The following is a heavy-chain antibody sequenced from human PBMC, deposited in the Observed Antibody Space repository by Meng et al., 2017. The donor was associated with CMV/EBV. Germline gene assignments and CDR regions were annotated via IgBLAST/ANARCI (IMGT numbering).Heavy chain of an antibody. CDR1: GFTFDDYT. Sequence: GESLKISCAASGFTFDDYTMHWVRQAPGKGLEWVSLISWDGGSTYYADSVKGRFTISRDNSKNSLYLQMNSLRAEDTAVYYCAKDYGISSSGFDPWGQGTLVTVSS. V-gene: IGHV3-43*01. D-gene: IGHD6-6*01. CDR3: AKDYGISSSGFDP. J-gene: IGHJ5*02. CDR2: ISWDGGST.